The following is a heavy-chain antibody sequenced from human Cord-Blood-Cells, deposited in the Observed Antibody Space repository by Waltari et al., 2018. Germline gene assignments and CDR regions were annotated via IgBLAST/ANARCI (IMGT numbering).Heavy chain of an antibody. V-gene: IGHV3-30*18. D-gene: IGHD3-9*01. CDR3: AKELPNNYDILTGFDY. CDR2: ISYDGSNK. Sequence: QVQLVESGGGVVQPGRSLRLSWAASGFTFSSYGMHWVRQAPGKGLEWVAVISYDGSNKYYADSVKGRFTISRDNSKNTLYLQMNSLRAEDTAVYYCAKELPNNYDILTGFDYWGQGTLVTVSS. J-gene: IGHJ4*02. CDR1: GFTFSSYG.